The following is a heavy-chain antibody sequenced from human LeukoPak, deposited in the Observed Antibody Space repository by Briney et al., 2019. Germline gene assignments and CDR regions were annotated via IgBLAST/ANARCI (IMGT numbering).Heavy chain of an antibody. V-gene: IGHV1-46*01. CDR3: ARGRQLWTFDY. D-gene: IGHD5-18*01. Sequence: GASVKVSCKAAGYTFTSYYMHRVRQAPGQGLEGMGIINHSGGSTSYAQKFQGRVTMTRDTSTSTVYMELSSLRSEDTAVYYCARGRQLWTFDYWGQGTLVTVSS. CDR1: GYTFTSYY. CDR2: INHSGGST. J-gene: IGHJ4*02.